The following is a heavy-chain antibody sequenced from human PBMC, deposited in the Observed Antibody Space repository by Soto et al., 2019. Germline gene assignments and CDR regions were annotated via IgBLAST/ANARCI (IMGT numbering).Heavy chain of an antibody. D-gene: IGHD3-10*01. CDR2: ISYSGST. CDR1: GGSTSSGGYY. Sequence: KPSETLSLTCTVSGGSTSSGGYYWDWLRQHPGKGLEWIGCISYSGSTSYTPSLRSRVTISGDTSKNQFSLTLTSVTAADTAVYYCASHNYYGSGRHLYWGQGALVTVSS. J-gene: IGHJ4*02. CDR3: ASHNYYGSGRHLY. V-gene: IGHV4-31*03.